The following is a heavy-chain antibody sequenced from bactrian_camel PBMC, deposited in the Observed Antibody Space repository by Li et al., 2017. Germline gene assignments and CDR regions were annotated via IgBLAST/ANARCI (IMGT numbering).Heavy chain of an antibody. J-gene: IGHJ6*01. D-gene: IGHD5*01. V-gene: IGHV3S10*01. Sequence: VQLVESGGGLVQPGESLRLSCAASDFTFSRYYTSWVRQGPGAGLEWLSGISSDGSTYYGDSVKGRFTLSQDNAKNTVYLQMNNLRPEDTAVYYCAAGGKGGIWSSCPPPDGADFGYWGQGTQVTVS. CDR1: DFTFSRYY. CDR2: ISSDGST. CDR3: AAGGKGGIWSSCPPPDGADFGY.